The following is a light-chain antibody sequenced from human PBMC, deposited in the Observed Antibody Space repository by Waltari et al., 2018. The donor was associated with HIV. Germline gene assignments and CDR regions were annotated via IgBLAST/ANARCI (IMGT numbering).Light chain of an antibody. CDR2: GAS. V-gene: IGKV1-8*01. J-gene: IGKJ3*01. Sequence: AVRMTQSPSSLSASPGDRVTITCRASQYIGNFLAWYQHQPGKAPKLLIYGASTLQSGVPSRFSGSGSGTDFTLTISSLQPEDFATYYCQQSYSTRFTFGPGTKVDIK. CDR1: QYIGNF. CDR3: QQSYSTRFT.